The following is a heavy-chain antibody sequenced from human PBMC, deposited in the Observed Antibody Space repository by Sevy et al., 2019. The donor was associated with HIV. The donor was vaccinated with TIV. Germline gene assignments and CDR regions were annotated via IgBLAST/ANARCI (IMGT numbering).Heavy chain of an antibody. CDR2: ISGSGGST. CDR1: GFTFSSYA. J-gene: IGHJ4*02. D-gene: IGHD6-19*01. Sequence: GGSLRLSCAASGFTFSSYAMSWVSQAPGKGLEWVSAISGSGGSTYYADSVKGRFTISRDNSKNTLYLQMNSLRAEDTAVYYCAKVRGIAVAGRWLDYWGQGTLVTVSS. V-gene: IGHV3-23*01. CDR3: AKVRGIAVAGRWLDY.